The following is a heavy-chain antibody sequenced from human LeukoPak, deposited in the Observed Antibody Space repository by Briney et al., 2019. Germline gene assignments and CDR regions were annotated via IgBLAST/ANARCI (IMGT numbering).Heavy chain of an antibody. CDR3: ARAPIAVAGNFDY. J-gene: IGHJ4*02. V-gene: IGHV1-69*05. CDR2: IIPIFGTA. D-gene: IGHD6-19*01. Sequence: ASVKVSCKASGGTFISYAISWVRQAPGQGLEWMGRIIPIFGTANYAQKFQGRVTITTDESTNTAYMELSSLRSEDTAVYYCARAPIAVAGNFDYWGQGTLVTVSS. CDR1: GGTFISYA.